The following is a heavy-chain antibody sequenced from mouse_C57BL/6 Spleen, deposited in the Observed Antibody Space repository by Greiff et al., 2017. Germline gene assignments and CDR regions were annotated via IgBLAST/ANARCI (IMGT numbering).Heavy chain of an antibody. D-gene: IGHD1-3*01. J-gene: IGHJ2*01. Sequence: VQLQQPGAELVKPGASVKLSCKASGYTFISYWMHWVKQRPGRGLEWIGRFDPNSGGTKYNEKFKSKATLTVDKPSSTAYMQRSSLTSEDSAVYYCARSGLNSGVDYWGQGTTLTVSS. CDR1: GYTFISYW. CDR3: ARSGLNSGVDY. V-gene: IGHV1-72*01. CDR2: FDPNSGGT.